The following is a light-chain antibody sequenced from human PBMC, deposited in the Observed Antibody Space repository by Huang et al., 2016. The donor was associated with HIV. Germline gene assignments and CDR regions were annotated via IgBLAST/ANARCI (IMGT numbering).Light chain of an antibody. V-gene: IGKV3-15*01. CDR3: QQYNNWPWT. CDR1: QGVSSN. J-gene: IGKJ1*01. Sequence: IVMTQSPATLSVSPGERATLSCRASQGVSSNLAWYQQKPGQAPRLLIYGASTGATGVPARFSGSGAGTEVTLTISSLQSEDFAAYYCQQYNNWPWTFGQGTKVEIK. CDR2: GAS.